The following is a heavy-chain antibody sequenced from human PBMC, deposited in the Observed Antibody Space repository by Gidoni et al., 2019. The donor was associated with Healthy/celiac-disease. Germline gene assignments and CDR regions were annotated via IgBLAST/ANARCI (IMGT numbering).Heavy chain of an antibody. CDR2: IYYSGGT. Sequence: QVQLQESGPGLVKPSETLSLTCTASGGPISSSYWSWIRQPPGKGLEWIGYIYYSGGTNYNPSLKSRVTISVDTSKNQFSLKLSSVTAADTAVYYCARAPYCGGDCYSLYYFDYWGQGTLVTVSS. J-gene: IGHJ4*02. V-gene: IGHV4-59*01. D-gene: IGHD2-21*02. CDR1: GGPISSSY. CDR3: ARAPYCGGDCYSLYYFDY.